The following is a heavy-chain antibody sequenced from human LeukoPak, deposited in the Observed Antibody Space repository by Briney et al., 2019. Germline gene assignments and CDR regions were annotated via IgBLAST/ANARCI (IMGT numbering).Heavy chain of an antibody. CDR1: GFSFSTSW. J-gene: IGHJ4*02. V-gene: IGHV3-7*01. Sequence: GGSLRLSCAASGFSFSTSWMAWVRQAPGKGLQWVGNINPDESHADYIDSVKGRFTMSRDNAENSLFLQVHSLRDEDTAVYHCARDRAYDAFDYWGQGALVTVSS. D-gene: IGHD5-12*01. CDR3: ARDRAYDAFDY. CDR2: INPDESHA.